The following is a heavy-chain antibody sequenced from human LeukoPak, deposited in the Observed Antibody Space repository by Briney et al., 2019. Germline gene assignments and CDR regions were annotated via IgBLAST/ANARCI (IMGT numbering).Heavy chain of an antibody. CDR2: ISYDGSDK. V-gene: IGHV3-30-3*01. D-gene: IGHD3-22*01. CDR1: GFTFDTYA. CDR3: ARDRGHYYDSSGYYLTD. J-gene: IGHJ4*02. Sequence: PGGSLRLSCVASGFTFDTYAIHWVRQAPGKGLEWVTVISYDGSDKYYADSVRGRFTISRDDSKNTLYLQMNSLRAEDTAVYYCARDRGHYYDSSGYYLTDWGQGTLVTVSS.